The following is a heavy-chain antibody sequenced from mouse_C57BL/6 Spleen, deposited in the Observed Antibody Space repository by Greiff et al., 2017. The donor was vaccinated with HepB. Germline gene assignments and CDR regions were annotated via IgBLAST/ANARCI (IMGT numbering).Heavy chain of an antibody. CDR2: IYPGDGAT. Sequence: VQLQQSGPELVQPGASVKISCKASGYAFSSSWMHWVKQRPGKGLEWIGRIYPGDGATNYNGKFKGKATLTADKSSSTTYMQLSSLTSEDSAVYFCARGYLRRGSYAMDYWGQGTSVTVSS. CDR3: ARGYLRRGSYAMDY. V-gene: IGHV1-82*01. D-gene: IGHD1-2*01. CDR1: GYAFSSSW. J-gene: IGHJ4*01.